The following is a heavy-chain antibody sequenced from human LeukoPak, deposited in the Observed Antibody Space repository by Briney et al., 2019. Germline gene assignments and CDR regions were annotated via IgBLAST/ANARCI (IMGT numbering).Heavy chain of an antibody. CDR1: GFTFSSYG. CDR2: ITISSSTI. Sequence: GGSLRLSCAASGFTFSSYGMTWVRQAPGRGLEWVSYITISSSTIYYADSVKGRFTISRDNAKNSLYLQMNSLRAEDTAVYYCAREAPRPEGRITMVQPYYFDYWGQGTLVTVSS. CDR3: AREAPRPEGRITMVQPYYFDY. D-gene: IGHD3-10*01. V-gene: IGHV3-48*01. J-gene: IGHJ4*02.